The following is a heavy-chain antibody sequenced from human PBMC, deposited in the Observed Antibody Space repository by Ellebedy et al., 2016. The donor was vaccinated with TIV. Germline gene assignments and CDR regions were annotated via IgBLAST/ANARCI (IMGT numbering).Heavy chain of an antibody. CDR3: ARDQPEYSGYPGYYYGLDV. V-gene: IGHV4-30-4*01. Sequence: SETLSLTCSVSGGSISSDDCYWSWIRQPPGTGLEWIGFIHYTGRTYYNPSLKGRVTISLDTSTNHFSLRLNSVTAADTAVYYCARDQPEYSGYPGYYYGLDVWGQGTTVSVSS. J-gene: IGHJ6*02. CDR1: GGSISSDDCY. D-gene: IGHD5-12*01. CDR2: IHYTGRT.